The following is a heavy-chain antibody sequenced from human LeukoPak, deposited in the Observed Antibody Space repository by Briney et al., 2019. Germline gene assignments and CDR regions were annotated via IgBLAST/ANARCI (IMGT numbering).Heavy chain of an antibody. V-gene: IGHV1-69*05. CDR3: ARANYVSSGYYYW. D-gene: IGHD3-22*01. J-gene: IGHJ4*02. CDR1: GGTFSSYA. CDR2: IIPIFGTA. Sequence: SVKVSCKASGGTFSSYAISWVRQAPGQGLEWMGRIIPIFGTANYAQKFQGRVTITTGESTSTAYMELSSLRSEDTAVYYCARANYVSSGYYYWWGQGTLVTVSS.